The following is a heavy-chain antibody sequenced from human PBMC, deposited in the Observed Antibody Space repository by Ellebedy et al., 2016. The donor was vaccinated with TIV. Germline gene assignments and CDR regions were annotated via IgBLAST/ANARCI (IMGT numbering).Heavy chain of an antibody. CDR2: ITAYNGNR. J-gene: IGHJ4*02. Sequence: AASVKVSCKASGYTFTYYGITWVRQAPGQGLEWMGWITAYNGNRNYAQKLQDRVTMTTDKSTSTAYMELRSLRSDDTAVYYCARYRLGQGLAYQFLDYWGQGTLVTASS. CDR3: ARYRLGQGLAYQFLDY. CDR1: GYTFTYYG. V-gene: IGHV1-18*04. D-gene: IGHD2-2*01.